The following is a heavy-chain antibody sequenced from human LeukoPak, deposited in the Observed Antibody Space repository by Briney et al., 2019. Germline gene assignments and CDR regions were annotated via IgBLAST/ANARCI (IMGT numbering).Heavy chain of an antibody. CDR1: GGTFSSYA. Sequence: SVKVSCKASGGTFSSYAISWVRQAPGQGLEWMGRIIPILGIANYAQKFQGRVTITADKSTSTAYMELSSLRSEDTAVYYCAREGIAVAGRFDYWGQGTLVTVSS. J-gene: IGHJ4*02. V-gene: IGHV1-69*04. CDR3: AREGIAVAGRFDY. CDR2: IIPILGIA. D-gene: IGHD6-19*01.